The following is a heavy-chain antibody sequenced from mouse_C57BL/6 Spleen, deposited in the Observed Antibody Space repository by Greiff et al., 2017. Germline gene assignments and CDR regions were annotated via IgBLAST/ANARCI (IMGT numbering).Heavy chain of an antibody. Sequence: QVQLQQPGAELVKPGASVKLSCKASGYTFTSYWMHWVKQRPGQGLEWIGMIHPNSGSTNYNEKFKSKATLTVDKSSSTAYMQLSSLTSDDSAVYYCARSPDYYGSSTRGWFAYWGQGTLVTVSA. D-gene: IGHD1-1*01. CDR3: ARSPDYYGSSTRGWFAY. V-gene: IGHV1-64*01. J-gene: IGHJ3*01. CDR1: GYTFTSYW. CDR2: IHPNSGST.